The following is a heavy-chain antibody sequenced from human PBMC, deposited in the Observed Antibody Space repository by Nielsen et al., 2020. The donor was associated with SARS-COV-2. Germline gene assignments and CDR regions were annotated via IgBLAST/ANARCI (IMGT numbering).Heavy chain of an antibody. CDR1: GYSFTSYG. V-gene: IGHV1-3*04. D-gene: IGHD2-2*01. Sequence: ASVKVSCKASGYSFTSYGISWVRQAPGQRLEWMGWINSDSGNTKYSQKFRGRVTITRDTSASTAYMELSGLSSEDTAVYYCARSRGCSATSCFFDYWGQGALVTVSS. J-gene: IGHJ4*02. CDR3: ARSRGCSATSCFFDY. CDR2: INSDSGNT.